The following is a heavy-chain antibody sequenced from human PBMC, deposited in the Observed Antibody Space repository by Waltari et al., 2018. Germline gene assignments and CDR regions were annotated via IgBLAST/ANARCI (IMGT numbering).Heavy chain of an antibody. J-gene: IGHJ3*02. CDR2: IYYSGST. Sequence: QLQLQESGPGLVKPSETLSLTCTVSGGSISSSSYYWGWIRQPPGKGLEWIGSIYYSGSTYYNPSLKSRVTISVDTSKNQFSLKLSSVTAADTAVYYCARVHVGATTYAFDIWGQGTMVTVSS. CDR3: ARVHVGATTYAFDI. V-gene: IGHV4-39*07. CDR1: GGSISSSSYY. D-gene: IGHD1-26*01.